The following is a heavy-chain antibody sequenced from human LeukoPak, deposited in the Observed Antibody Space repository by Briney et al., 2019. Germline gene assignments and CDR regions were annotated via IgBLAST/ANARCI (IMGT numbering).Heavy chain of an antibody. CDR2: ISSSGTTI. CDR3: GRDLHAAAADY. J-gene: IGHJ4*02. D-gene: IGHD6-13*01. V-gene: IGHV3-11*04. Sequence: PGGSLRLSCAASGFILIDNYMSWIRQAPGKGLEWVSYISSSGTTIYYADSVKGRFTISRDHAKNSLYLQMNSLRAEDTAVYYCGRDLHAAAADYWGQGTLVTVSS. CDR1: GFILIDNY.